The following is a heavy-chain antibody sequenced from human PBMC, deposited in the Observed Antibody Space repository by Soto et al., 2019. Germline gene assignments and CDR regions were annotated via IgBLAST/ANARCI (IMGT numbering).Heavy chain of an antibody. CDR2: IYYSGST. CDR1: GGSISSGGYY. Sequence: QVQLQESGPGLVKPSQTLSLTCTVSGGSISSGGYYWSWIRQHPGKGLEWIGYIYYSGSTYYNPSLKXRXTXAXXTSKNQFSLKLSSVTAADTAVYYCARVFGFGGMDVWGQGTPVTVSS. D-gene: IGHD3-10*01. CDR3: ARVFGFGGMDV. J-gene: IGHJ6*02. V-gene: IGHV4-31*03.